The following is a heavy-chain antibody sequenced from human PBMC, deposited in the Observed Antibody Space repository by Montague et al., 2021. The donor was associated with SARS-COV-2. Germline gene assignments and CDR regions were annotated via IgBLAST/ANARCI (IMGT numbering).Heavy chain of an antibody. CDR2: ISYDGSNK. CDR1: GFTFSSYA. J-gene: IGHJ3*02. V-gene: IGHV3-30*04. CDR3: ARAYSGSYNDAFDI. D-gene: IGHD1-26*01. Sequence: SLRLSCAASGFTFSSYAMHWVRQAPGKGLEWVAVISYDGSNKYCADSVKGRFTISRDNSKNTLYLQMNSLRAEDTAVYYCARAYSGSYNDAFDIWGQGTMVTVSS.